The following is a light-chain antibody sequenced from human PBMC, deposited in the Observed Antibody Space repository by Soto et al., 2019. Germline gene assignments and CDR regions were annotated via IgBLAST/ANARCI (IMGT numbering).Light chain of an antibody. CDR3: QQFNNYPQIT. Sequence: AIQLTQFPSSVSASVGERVTITCRASQGISSALAWYQQKPGKAPKLLIYDASSLESGVPSRFSGSGSGTDFTLTISSLQPEDFATYYCQQFNNYPQITFGQGTRLE. J-gene: IGKJ5*01. CDR1: QGISSA. CDR2: DAS. V-gene: IGKV1D-13*01.